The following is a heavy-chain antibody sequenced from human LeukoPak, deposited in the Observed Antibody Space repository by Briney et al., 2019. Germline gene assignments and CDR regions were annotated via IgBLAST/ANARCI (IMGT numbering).Heavy chain of an antibody. D-gene: IGHD2-15*01. CDR1: GFTFSSYW. CDR2: ISGSGGSI. Sequence: PGGSLRLSCAASGFTFSSYWMSWVRQAPGKGLEWVSVISGSGGSIYYADSVKGRFTISRDNSKNTLYLQMNSLRAEDTAVYYCAKGWSLATYYFDYWGQGTLVTVSS. J-gene: IGHJ4*02. CDR3: AKGWSLATYYFDY. V-gene: IGHV3-23*01.